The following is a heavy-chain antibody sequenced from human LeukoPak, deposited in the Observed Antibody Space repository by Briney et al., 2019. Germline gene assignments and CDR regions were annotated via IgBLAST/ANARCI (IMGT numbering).Heavy chain of an antibody. CDR2: IWYDGSKT. CDR1: GFIFSNYG. Sequence: GGSLRLSCAASGFIFSNYGMHWVRQVPGKGPEWVAIIWYDGSKTYYADSVKGRFTISRDNSKNTLYVQMNSLRIEDAAVYYCAKDTRYHGSGTYATAAFDIWGQGTMVTVSS. CDR3: AKDTRYHGSGTYATAAFDI. D-gene: IGHD3-10*01. V-gene: IGHV3-30*02. J-gene: IGHJ3*02.